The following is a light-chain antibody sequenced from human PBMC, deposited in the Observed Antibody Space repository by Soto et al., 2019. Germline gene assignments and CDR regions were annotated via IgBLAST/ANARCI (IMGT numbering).Light chain of an antibody. CDR1: SGHSTYA. J-gene: IGLJ2*01. CDR3: QTWGSGSVV. CDR2: VNNDGSH. V-gene: IGLV4-69*01. Sequence: QLVLTQSPSASASLGASVKFTCTLSSGHSTYAIAWHQQQPEKGPRFLMKVNNDGSHHKGDGIPHRFSGSSSGADRYLTITSLQSEDEADYYCQTWGSGSVVFGGGTKLTVL.